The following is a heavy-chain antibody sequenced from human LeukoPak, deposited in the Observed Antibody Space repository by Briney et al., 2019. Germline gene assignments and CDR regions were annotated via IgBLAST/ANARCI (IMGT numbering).Heavy chain of an antibody. CDR3: ARDTHSSSWYKLDYYYGMDV. CDR2: IWYDGSNK. J-gene: IGHJ6*02. CDR1: GFTFSSYG. Sequence: GRSLRLSCAASGFTFSSYGMHWVRQAPGKGLEWVAVIWYDGSNKYYADSVKGRFTISRDNSKNTLYLQMNSLRAEDTAVYYCARDTHSSSWYKLDYYYGMDVWGQGTTVTVSS. D-gene: IGHD6-13*01. V-gene: IGHV3-33*01.